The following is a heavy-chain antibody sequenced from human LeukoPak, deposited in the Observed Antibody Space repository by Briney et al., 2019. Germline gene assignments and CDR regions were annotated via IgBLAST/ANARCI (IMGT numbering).Heavy chain of an antibody. Sequence: SETLSLTCTVSGGSISSGSYYWSWIRQPAGKGLEWIGRIYTSGSTNYNPSLKSRVTISVDTSKNQFSLKLSSVTAADTAVYYCARDLTISWGQGTLVTVSS. CDR2: IYTSGST. CDR3: ARDLTIS. D-gene: IGHD3-9*01. J-gene: IGHJ4*02. CDR1: GGSISSGSYY. V-gene: IGHV4-61*02.